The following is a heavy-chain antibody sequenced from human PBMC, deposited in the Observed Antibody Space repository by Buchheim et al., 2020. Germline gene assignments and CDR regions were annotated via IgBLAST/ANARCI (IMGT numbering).Heavy chain of an antibody. CDR3: ARGYWGGDCYNDY. D-gene: IGHD2-21*02. Sequence: QVQLQQWGAGLLKPSETLSLTCAVYGGSFSGYYWSWIRQPPGKGLEWIGEINHSGSTNYNPSLKSRVTISVDTSKNQFSLRLTAVTTADTAVYYCARGYWGGDCYNDYWGQGTL. CDR1: GGSFSGYY. CDR2: INHSGST. V-gene: IGHV4-34*01. J-gene: IGHJ4*02.